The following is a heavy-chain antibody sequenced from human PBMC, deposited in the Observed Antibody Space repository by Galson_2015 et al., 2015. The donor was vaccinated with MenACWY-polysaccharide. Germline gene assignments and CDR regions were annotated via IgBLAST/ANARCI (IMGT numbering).Heavy chain of an antibody. V-gene: IGHV3-15*01. CDR3: STAEYQLLWTRRVWFDP. CDR2: IKSKTDGGTT. CDR1: GFTFSKAW. Sequence: SLRLSCAASGFTFSKAWMSWVRQAPGKGLEWVGRIKSKTDGGTTDYAAPVKGRFTISRDDSRNTLYLQMNSLKAEDTAVYYCSTAEYQLLWTRRVWFDPRGQGTLVTVSS. D-gene: IGHD2-2*01. J-gene: IGHJ5*02.